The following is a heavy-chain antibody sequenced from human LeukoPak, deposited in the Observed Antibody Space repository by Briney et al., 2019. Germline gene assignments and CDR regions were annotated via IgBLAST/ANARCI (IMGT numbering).Heavy chain of an antibody. V-gene: IGHV4-59*01. CDR2: IYYSGST. Sequence: SETLSLTCTVSGGSISSYYWSWIRQPPGKGLEWIGYIYYSGSTNYNPSLKSRATISVDTSKNQFSLKLSSVTAADTAVYYCARVRITAYEYYFDYWGQGTLVTVSS. CDR1: GGSISSYY. J-gene: IGHJ4*02. CDR3: ARVRITAYEYYFDY. D-gene: IGHD1-20*01.